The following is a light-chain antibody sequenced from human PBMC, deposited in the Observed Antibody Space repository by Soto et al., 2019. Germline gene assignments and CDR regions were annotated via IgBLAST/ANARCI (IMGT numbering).Light chain of an antibody. CDR1: KTLLYRSNNKNY. CDR2: WAS. CDR3: QQYYLVPFP. J-gene: IGKJ5*01. Sequence: DIVMTQSPDFLSVSLGERATISCKSIKTLLYRSNNKNYLAWFRQKPGQPPQLLIYWASTRHSGVPDRFTGSGSGTEFTLTIDSLQAAAVALYYCQQYYLVPFPFGQATRLEIK. V-gene: IGKV4-1*01.